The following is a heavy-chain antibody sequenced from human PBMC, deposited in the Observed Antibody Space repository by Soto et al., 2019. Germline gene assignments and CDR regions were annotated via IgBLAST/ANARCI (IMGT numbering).Heavy chain of an antibody. D-gene: IGHD2-21*02. V-gene: IGHV3-7*03. CDR2: IPQDGVDG. CDR3: ARDHLILPAHDFFYGSDV. CDR1: GFTFIMNS. Sequence: GGSLRLSCEVSGFTFIMNSMSWVRQSPGKGLEWVAKIPQDGVDGHYADSVKGRFIISRDNDKNSLHLQLNNLRAEDTAVYYCARDHLILPAHDFFYGSDVWGRGATVTVS. J-gene: IGHJ6*02.